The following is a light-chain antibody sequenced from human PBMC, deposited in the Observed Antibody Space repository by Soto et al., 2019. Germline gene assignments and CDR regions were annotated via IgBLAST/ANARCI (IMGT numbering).Light chain of an antibody. J-gene: IGKJ2*01. V-gene: IGKV1-17*01. Sequence: DIQMTQSPSSLSASVGDRVTITCRASQGIRNDLGWYQQKPGKAPKRLIYAASTLQSGVPSRFSGSGFGTEFTLTISSLQPEDFAVYYCQHYDDSTMHTFGQGTKLEIK. CDR2: AAS. CDR1: QGIRND. CDR3: QHYDDSTMHT.